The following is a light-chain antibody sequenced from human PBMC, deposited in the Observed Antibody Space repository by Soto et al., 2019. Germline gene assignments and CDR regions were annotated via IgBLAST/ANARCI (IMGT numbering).Light chain of an antibody. CDR2: GNN. CDR1: SSNIGAGYD. Sequence: QSVLTQPHSVSGAQGQRVTISCTGSSSNIGAGYDVHWYQQRPGTAPKLLIYGNNNRPSGVPDRFSGSKSGTSASLAITGLQAEDEADYYCQSYDSSLSGVVFGGGTKVTVL. CDR3: QSYDSSLSGVV. V-gene: IGLV1-40*01. J-gene: IGLJ2*01.